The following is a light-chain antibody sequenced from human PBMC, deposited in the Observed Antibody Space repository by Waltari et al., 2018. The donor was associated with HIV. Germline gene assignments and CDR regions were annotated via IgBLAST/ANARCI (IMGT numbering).Light chain of an antibody. CDR2: GAS. CDR3: QQYYNWLPYT. Sequence: EIVMTQSPATLSVSPGERATLSCRASQSVGSDLAWYQQKPGQAPRLVIYGASTRATGIPARFSGSVSGTEFTLTISSLQSADFAVYYCQQYYNWLPYTFGQGTKLEIK. V-gene: IGKV3-15*01. CDR1: QSVGSD. J-gene: IGKJ2*01.